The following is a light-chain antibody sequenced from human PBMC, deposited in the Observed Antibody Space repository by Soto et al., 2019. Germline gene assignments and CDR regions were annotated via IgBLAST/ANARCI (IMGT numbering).Light chain of an antibody. Sequence: ESVQNEGRGTLYVPPGDSVTLSCRASQSISINLAWYQHKPGQAPRRLIYGASSRATGIPDRFSGSGSGTDFTLTISRLEPEDFAVYYCQQFDGSPRTSGQATKV. V-gene: IGKV3-20*01. CDR1: QSISIN. CDR2: GAS. J-gene: IGKJ1*01. CDR3: QQFDGSPRT.